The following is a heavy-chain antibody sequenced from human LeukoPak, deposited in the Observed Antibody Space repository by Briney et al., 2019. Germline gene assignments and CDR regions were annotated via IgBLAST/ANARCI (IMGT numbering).Heavy chain of an antibody. CDR3: ARGGNYWPQWWFDP. J-gene: IGHJ5*02. CDR2: IYHSGST. V-gene: IGHV4-38-2*02. D-gene: IGHD1-26*01. CDR1: GYSISSGYY. Sequence: SETLSLTCTVSGYSISSGYYWGWIRQPPGKGLEWIGSIYHSGSTYYNPSLKRRVTLSVDPSKNPFCLSLNSVSHSDTAVYYCARGGNYWPQWWFDPWGRGTLVSVSS.